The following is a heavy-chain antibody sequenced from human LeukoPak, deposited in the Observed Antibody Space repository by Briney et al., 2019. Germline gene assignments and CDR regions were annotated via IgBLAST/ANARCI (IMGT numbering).Heavy chain of an antibody. Sequence: SVKVSCKASGGTFSSYAISWVRQAPGQGLEWMGGIIPIFGTANYAQKFQGRVTITTDESTSTAYMELSSLRSEDTAVYYCARGGYMDYGDPPDYWGQGTLVTVSS. CDR2: IIPIFGTA. CDR3: ARGGYMDYGDPPDY. CDR1: GGTFSSYA. D-gene: IGHD4-17*01. J-gene: IGHJ4*02. V-gene: IGHV1-69*05.